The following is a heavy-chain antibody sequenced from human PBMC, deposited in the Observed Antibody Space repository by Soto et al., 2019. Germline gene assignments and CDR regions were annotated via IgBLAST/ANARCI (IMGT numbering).Heavy chain of an antibody. V-gene: IGHV3-23*01. CDR2: ISGSGGST. J-gene: IGHJ6*02. Sequence: GSLRLSCAASGFTFSSYAMSWVRQAPGKGLEWVSAISGSGGSTYYADSVKGRFTISRDNSKNTLYLQMNSLRAEDTAVYYCAKDGGYSYGSIYYYYGMDVWGQGTTVTVSS. D-gene: IGHD5-18*01. CDR1: GFTFSSYA. CDR3: AKDGGYSYGSIYYYYGMDV.